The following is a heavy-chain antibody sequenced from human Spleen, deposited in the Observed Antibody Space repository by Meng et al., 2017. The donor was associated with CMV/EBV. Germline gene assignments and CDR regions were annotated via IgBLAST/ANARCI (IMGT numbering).Heavy chain of an antibody. D-gene: IGHD6-6*01. Sequence: CTVSGGSISSSSYYWGWIRQPPGKGLEWIGSIYYSGSTYYNPSLKSRVTISVDTSKNQFSLKLSSVTAADTAVYYCASRIAARRELDYWGQGTLVTVSS. CDR2: IYYSGST. CDR1: GGSISSSSYY. V-gene: IGHV4-39*01. CDR3: ASRIAARRELDY. J-gene: IGHJ4*02.